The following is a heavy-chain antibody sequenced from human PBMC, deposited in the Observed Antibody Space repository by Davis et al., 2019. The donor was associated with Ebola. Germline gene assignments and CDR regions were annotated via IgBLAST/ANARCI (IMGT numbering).Heavy chain of an antibody. Sequence: MPSETLSLTCAVSGGSISSSNWWSSFRQPPGTGLEWSGEINHSGSTNYNPSLNSRVTISVDTSKNQFSMKLGSVTAADTAVYYCARAVGAITSWFDPWGQGTLVTVSS. J-gene: IGHJ5*02. D-gene: IGHD1-26*01. CDR3: ARAVGAITSWFDP. V-gene: IGHV4-4*02. CDR2: INHSGST. CDR1: GGSISSSNW.